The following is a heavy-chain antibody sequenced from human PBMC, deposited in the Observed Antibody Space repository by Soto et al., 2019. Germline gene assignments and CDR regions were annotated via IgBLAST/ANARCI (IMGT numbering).Heavy chain of an antibody. Sequence: QVQLVQSGAEVKKPGTSVKVSCKASGYTFTTYDINCVRQAPGQGLEWMGWMTPHSGKTGYAPKFQGRVTMTRDTSISTAYMELSSLRSEDTAVYFCARGWEVPAATFDSWGQGTLVTVSS. CDR1: GYTFTTYD. CDR3: ARGWEVPAATFDS. CDR2: MTPHSGKT. V-gene: IGHV1-8*01. J-gene: IGHJ4*02. D-gene: IGHD2-2*01.